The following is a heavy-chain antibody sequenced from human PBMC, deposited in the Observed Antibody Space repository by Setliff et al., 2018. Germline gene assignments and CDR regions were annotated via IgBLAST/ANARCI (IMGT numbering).Heavy chain of an antibody. CDR1: GFTFSSYG. CDR2: IRYDGNNK. V-gene: IGHV3-30*02. J-gene: IGHJ4*02. CDR3: ARIFLYGTSWYFDN. D-gene: IGHD3-3*01. Sequence: GGSLRLSCATSGFTFSSYGMHWVRQAPGKGLEWVAFIRYDGNNKYYLDSVKGRFTVSRDNSNNTLYLHMSSLRAEDTAVYFCARIFLYGTSWYFDNWGQGTLVTVSS.